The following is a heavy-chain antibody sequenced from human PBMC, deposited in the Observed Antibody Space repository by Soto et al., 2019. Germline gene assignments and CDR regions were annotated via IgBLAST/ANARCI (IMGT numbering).Heavy chain of an antibody. Sequence: SETLSLTCTVSGGSISSYYWSWIRQPPGKGLEWIGYIYYSGSTNYNPSLKSRVTISVDTSKNQFSLKLSSVTAADTAVYYCARASQQLVYAEPSNFDYWGQGTLVTVSS. J-gene: IGHJ4*02. CDR2: IYYSGST. CDR1: GGSISSYY. CDR3: ARASQQLVYAEPSNFDY. V-gene: IGHV4-59*01. D-gene: IGHD6-13*01.